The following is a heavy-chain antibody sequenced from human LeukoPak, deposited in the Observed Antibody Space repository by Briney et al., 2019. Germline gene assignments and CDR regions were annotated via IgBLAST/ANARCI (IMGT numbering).Heavy chain of an antibody. J-gene: IGHJ6*03. Sequence: SETLSLTCTVSGGSISSYYWSWIRQPPGKGLEWIGYIYYSGSTNYNPSLKSRVTISVDTSKNQFSLKLSSVTAADTAVYYCARDPSGSSSWRPYYYYMDVWGKGTTVTVSS. CDR1: GGSISSYY. CDR3: ARDPSGSSSWRPYYYYMDV. D-gene: IGHD6-13*01. CDR2: IYYSGST. V-gene: IGHV4-59*12.